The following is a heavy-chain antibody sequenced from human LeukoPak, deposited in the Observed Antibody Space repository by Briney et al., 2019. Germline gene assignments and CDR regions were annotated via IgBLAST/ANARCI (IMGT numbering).Heavy chain of an antibody. CDR3: AKDPTHYRVWDYYETIGLSY. CDR2: ISYDGSNK. CDR1: GFTFSSYA. J-gene: IGHJ4*02. Sequence: SGGSLRLSCAASGFTFSSYAMHWVRQAPGKGLEWVAVISYDGSNKYYADSVKGRFTISRDNSKNTLYLQMNSLRAEDTAVYYCAKDPTHYRVWDYYETIGLSYWGQGTLVTVSS. V-gene: IGHV3-30*04. D-gene: IGHD3-22*01.